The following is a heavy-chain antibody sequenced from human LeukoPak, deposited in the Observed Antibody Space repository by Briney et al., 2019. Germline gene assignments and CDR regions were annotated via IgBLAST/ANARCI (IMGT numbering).Heavy chain of an antibody. D-gene: IGHD3-10*01. CDR3: ARTPTYCGACFDY. CDR1: GYTFTSYD. J-gene: IGHJ4*02. CDR2: MNPNSGNT. V-gene: IGHV1-8*01. Sequence: ASVKVSCKASGYTFTSYDINWVRQATGQGLEWMGWMNPNSGNTGYAQKFQGRVTMTRDTSTSTVYMELSSLRSEDTAVYYCARTPTYCGACFDYWGQGTLVTVSS.